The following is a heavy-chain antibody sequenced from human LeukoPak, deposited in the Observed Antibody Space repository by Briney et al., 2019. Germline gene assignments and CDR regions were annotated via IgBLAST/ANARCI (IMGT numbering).Heavy chain of an antibody. CDR3: AGRRRYGGYIDY. Sequence: PSETLSLTCTVSGGSISSYYWSWIRQPPGKGLEWIGYIYYSGSTNYNPSLKSRVTISVDTSKNQFSLKLSFVTAADTAVYYCAGRRRYGGYIDYWGQGTLVTVSS. J-gene: IGHJ4*02. CDR1: GGSISSYY. D-gene: IGHD3-16*02. V-gene: IGHV4-59*01. CDR2: IYYSGST.